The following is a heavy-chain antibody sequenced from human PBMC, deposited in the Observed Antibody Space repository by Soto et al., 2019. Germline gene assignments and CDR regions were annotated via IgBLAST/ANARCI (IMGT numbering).Heavy chain of an antibody. J-gene: IGHJ4*02. Sequence: EVRMVEAGGGLVKPGGSLRLSCEVSGFSFSNYRMKWVRQAPGKGLEWVSSISSSSSFIYYAESVKGRFTISRDNAKNSLYLQMNSLIVEDTAVYYCARDLFDSWGQGTLVTVSS. V-gene: IGHV3-21*01. CDR3: ARDLFDS. CDR1: GFSFSNYR. CDR2: ISSSSSFI.